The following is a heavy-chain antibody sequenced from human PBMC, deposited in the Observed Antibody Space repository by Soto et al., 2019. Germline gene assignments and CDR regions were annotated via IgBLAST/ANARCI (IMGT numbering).Heavy chain of an antibody. J-gene: IGHJ4*02. CDR1: GFTFSSYG. CDR2: ISYDGSNK. Sequence: PVGSLRLSCAASGFTFSSYGMHWVRQAPGKGLEWVAVISYDGSNKYYADSVKGRFTISRDNSKNTLYLQMNSLRAEDTAVYYCAKDLDSYSIVVVPDYWGQGTLVTVSS. CDR3: AKDLDSYSIVVVPDY. V-gene: IGHV3-30*18. D-gene: IGHD3-22*01.